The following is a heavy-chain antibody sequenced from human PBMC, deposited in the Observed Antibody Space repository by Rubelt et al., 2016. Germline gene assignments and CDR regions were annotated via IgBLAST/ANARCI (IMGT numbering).Heavy chain of an antibody. D-gene: IGHD6-13*01. CDR1: GYSISSGHY. CDR2: IYHSGST. J-gene: IGHJ4*02. CDR3: ARVHRTAAGRPFDN. Sequence: QVQLQESGPGLVKSSETLSLTCTVSGYSISSGHYWGWIRQPPGKGLEWIGIIYHSGSTYYNPSLKRRITIIVDTSKNPFSRKLSSGPSADTAVYYCARVHRTAAGRPFDNWGQGVLVAVSS. V-gene: IGHV4-38-2*02.